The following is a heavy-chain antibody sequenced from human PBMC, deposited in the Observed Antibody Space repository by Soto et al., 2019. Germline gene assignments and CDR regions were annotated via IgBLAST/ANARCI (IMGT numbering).Heavy chain of an antibody. CDR1: GLSLNNDGVG. D-gene: IGHD3-3*01. CDR3: AHRLRYDFWSSAFDP. V-gene: IGHV2-5*02. CDR2: IYWDDDK. J-gene: IGHJ5*02. Sequence: QITLKESGPTLVKPTQTLTLTCTFSGLSLNNDGVGVGWIRQPPGKALEWLALIYWDDDKRYSPSLKTRLTITKDTSKNQVILIMTNMDPADTATSYCAHRLRYDFWSSAFDPWGQGILVTVSS.